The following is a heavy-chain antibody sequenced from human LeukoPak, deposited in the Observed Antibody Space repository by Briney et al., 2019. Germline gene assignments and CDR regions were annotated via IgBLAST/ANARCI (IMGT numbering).Heavy chain of an antibody. CDR3: ARAARYCSSTSCYFDY. J-gene: IGHJ4*02. CDR2: INPNSGGT. V-gene: IGHV1-2*02. CDR1: GYTFTGYY. Sequence: ASVKVSCKASGYTFTGYYMHWVRQAPGQGLEWMGWINPNSGGTNYAQKFQGRVTMTRDTSTSTAYMELSRLRSDDTAVYYCARAARYCSSTSCYFDYWGQGTLVTVSS. D-gene: IGHD2-2*01.